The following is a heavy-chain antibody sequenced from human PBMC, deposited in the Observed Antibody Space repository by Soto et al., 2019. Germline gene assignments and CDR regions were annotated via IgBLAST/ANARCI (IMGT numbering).Heavy chain of an antibody. Sequence: AGGSLRLSCAASGFTFSDYYMSWIRQAPGKGLEWVSYISSSGSTIYYADSVKGRFTISRDNAKNSLYLQMNSLRAEDTAVYYCARVVGSGYDRHPFDYWGQGTLVTVSS. CDR1: GFTFSDYY. CDR2: ISSSGSTI. V-gene: IGHV3-11*01. CDR3: ARVVGSGYDRHPFDY. J-gene: IGHJ4*02. D-gene: IGHD5-12*01.